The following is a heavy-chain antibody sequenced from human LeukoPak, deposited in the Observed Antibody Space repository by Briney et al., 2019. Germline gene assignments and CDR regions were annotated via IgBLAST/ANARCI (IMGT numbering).Heavy chain of an antibody. J-gene: IGHJ5*02. D-gene: IGHD6-13*01. V-gene: IGHV4-4*07. CDR3: ARTKSSSGYRGYWFDP. Sequence: SETLSLTCTVSGGSISSYYWSWIRQPAGKGLEWIGRIYTSGSTNYNPSFKSRVTMSVDTSKNQFSLKLSSVTAADTAVYYCARTKSSSGYRGYWFDPWGQGTLVTVSS. CDR1: GGSISSYY. CDR2: IYTSGST.